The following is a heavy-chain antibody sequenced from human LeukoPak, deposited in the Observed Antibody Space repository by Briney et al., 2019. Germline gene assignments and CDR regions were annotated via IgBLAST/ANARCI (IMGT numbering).Heavy chain of an antibody. V-gene: IGHV3-23*01. CDR2: ISGSGGST. Sequence: PGGSLRLSCAASGFTFSSYAMSWVRQAPGKGLEWVSAISGSGGSTYYVDSVKGRFTISRDNSKNTLYLQMNSLRAEDTAVYYCAKGGLEWELPPGDAFDIWGQGTMVTVSS. CDR3: AKGGLEWELPPGDAFDI. D-gene: IGHD1-26*01. CDR1: GFTFSSYA. J-gene: IGHJ3*02.